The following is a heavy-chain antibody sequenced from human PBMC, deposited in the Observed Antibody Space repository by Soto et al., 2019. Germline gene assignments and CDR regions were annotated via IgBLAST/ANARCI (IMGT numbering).Heavy chain of an antibody. CDR2: ISGSGGSA. Sequence: EVQLLESGGGLVQPGGSLRLSCAASGFTFSSYAMSWVRQAPGKGLEWVSAISGSGGSAYYADSVKGRFTISRDNSKNTLYLQMNSLRAEDTAVYYCASEQGIAVAGTDYWGQGTLVTVSS. V-gene: IGHV3-23*01. D-gene: IGHD6-19*01. CDR1: GFTFSSYA. CDR3: ASEQGIAVAGTDY. J-gene: IGHJ4*02.